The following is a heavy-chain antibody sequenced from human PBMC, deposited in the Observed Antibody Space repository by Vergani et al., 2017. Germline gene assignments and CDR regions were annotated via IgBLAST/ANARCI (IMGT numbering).Heavy chain of an antibody. CDR2: ISSSSSTI. D-gene: IGHD3-16*01. CDR3: ARGSLWGAHDAFDI. Sequence: EVQLVESGGGLVQPGGSLRLSCAASGFTFSSYSMNWVRQAPGKGLEWVSYISSSSSTIYYADSVKGRFTISRDNAKNSLYLQMNSLRAEDTAVYYCARGSLWGAHDAFDIWGQGTMVTVSS. J-gene: IGHJ3*02. CDR1: GFTFSSYS. V-gene: IGHV3-48*01.